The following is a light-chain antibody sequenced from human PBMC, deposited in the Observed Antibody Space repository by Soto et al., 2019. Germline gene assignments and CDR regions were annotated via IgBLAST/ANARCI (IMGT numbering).Light chain of an antibody. J-gene: IGKJ1*01. Sequence: PGERATLSCRASQSVRSSYLAWYQQKPGQAPRLLIYGASTRATGIPARFSGSGSGTDFTLTISSLQPEDVATYYCQKYNSAPWTFGQGTKVDIK. V-gene: IGKV3D-7*01. CDR1: QSVRSSY. CDR3: QKYNSAPWT. CDR2: GAS.